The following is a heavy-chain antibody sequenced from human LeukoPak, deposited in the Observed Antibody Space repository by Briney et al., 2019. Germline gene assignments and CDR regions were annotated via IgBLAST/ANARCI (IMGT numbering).Heavy chain of an antibody. CDR2: IYYSGST. Sequence: KPSQTLSLTCTVSGGSVSSGSYYWSWIRQPPGKGLEWIGYIYYSGSTNYNPSLKSRVTILVDTSKNQFSLKLSSVTAADTAVYYCAREILGYYDNYFDYWGQGTLVTVSS. CDR3: AREILGYYDNYFDY. J-gene: IGHJ4*02. D-gene: IGHD3-22*01. V-gene: IGHV4-61*01. CDR1: GGSVSSGSYY.